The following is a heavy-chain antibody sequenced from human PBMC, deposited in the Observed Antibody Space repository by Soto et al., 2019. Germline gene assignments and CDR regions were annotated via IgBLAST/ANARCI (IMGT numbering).Heavy chain of an antibody. D-gene: IGHD6-13*01. CDR3: ARPGGSGWFYFDS. CDR2: IYYSGST. V-gene: IGHV4-39*02. Sequence: TSETLSLTCIVSGESISGTGYYCGWIRQPPGKGLEWIGSIYYSGSTYYNPSLKSRVTISVGTSKNYFSLKLTSVTAADTAVYYCARPGGSGWFYFDSWGQGSQVTVSS. J-gene: IGHJ4*02. CDR1: GESISGTGYY.